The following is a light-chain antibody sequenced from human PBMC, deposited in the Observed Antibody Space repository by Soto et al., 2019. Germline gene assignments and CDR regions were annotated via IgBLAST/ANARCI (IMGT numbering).Light chain of an antibody. J-gene: IGLJ2*01. CDR3: QTWGTGIAV. CDR2: VNSDGSH. V-gene: IGLV4-69*01. CDR1: SGHSSYG. Sequence: QPVLTQSPSASASLGASVNFTCTLSSGHSSYGIAWHQQQPEKGPRYLMKVNSDGSHRKVDGIPDRFSCSSSGAERYLTISSLQSEDEADYYCQTWGTGIAVFGGGTKLTVL.